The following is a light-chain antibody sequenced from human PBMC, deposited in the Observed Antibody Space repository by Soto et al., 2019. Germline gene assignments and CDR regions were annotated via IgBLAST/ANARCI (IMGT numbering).Light chain of an antibody. CDR3: SSYTSSSRV. CDR2: DVS. CDR1: SSDVGGYNY. V-gene: IGLV2-14*01. Sequence: QSALTQPASVSGSPGQSITISCTGTSSDVGGYNYVSWYQQHPGKAPKLMIYDVSNRPSGVSNRFSGSKSGNTASLTIPGLQAEDEADYYCSSYTSSSRVFGTGTKLTVL. J-gene: IGLJ1*01.